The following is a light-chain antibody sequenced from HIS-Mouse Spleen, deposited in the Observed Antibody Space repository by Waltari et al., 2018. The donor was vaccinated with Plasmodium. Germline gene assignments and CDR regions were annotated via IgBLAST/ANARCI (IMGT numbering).Light chain of an antibody. J-gene: IGLJ3*02. CDR3: YSTDSSGNHRV. Sequence: SYELPQPPSVPVSPGQTARITCSGDPLPKKYAYWYQQKSGQAPVLVIYEDSKRPSGIPERFSGSSSGTMATLTISGAQVEDEADYYCYSTDSSGNHRVFGGGTKLTVL. CDR2: EDS. V-gene: IGLV3-10*01. CDR1: PLPKKY.